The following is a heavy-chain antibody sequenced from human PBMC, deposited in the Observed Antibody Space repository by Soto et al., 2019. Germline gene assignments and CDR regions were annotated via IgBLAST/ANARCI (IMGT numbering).Heavy chain of an antibody. J-gene: IGHJ4*02. Sequence: EVQLVESGGGLIQPGGSLRLSCAASGFNVSSNYMSWVRQAPGKGLEWLSVIYSGGSTYYAESVKGRFTISRDNSKYTLNLQMNALRVEDTAVYYCARGPHVGISTSWGQGTLVTVSS. CDR1: GFNVSSNY. V-gene: IGHV3-53*01. D-gene: IGHD2-2*01. CDR2: IYSGGST. CDR3: ARGPHVGISTS.